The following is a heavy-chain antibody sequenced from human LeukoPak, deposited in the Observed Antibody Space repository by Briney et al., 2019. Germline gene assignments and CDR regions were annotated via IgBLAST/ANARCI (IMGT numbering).Heavy chain of an antibody. CDR1: VYTFTGYY. CDR3: ATGGTAVTFVNY. V-gene: IGHV1-2*02. D-gene: IGHD1/OR15-1a*01. Sequence: ASVKVSCKASVYTFTGYYIHWVRQAPGQGREWMGWINPNSGGTNYGQNFQGRVTMTRDTSITTAYMELSRLRSDDTAVYFCATGGTAVTFVNYWGQGTLVTVSS. CDR2: INPNSGGT. J-gene: IGHJ4*02.